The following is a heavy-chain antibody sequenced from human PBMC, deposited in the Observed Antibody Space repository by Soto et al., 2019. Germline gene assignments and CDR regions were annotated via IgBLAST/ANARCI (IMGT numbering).Heavy chain of an antibody. CDR2: IYPGDSDT. V-gene: IGHV5-51*01. D-gene: IGHD3-16*01. J-gene: IGHJ6*02. CDR3: AALGEYDSPRF. Sequence: GESLQISCKGSGYSFTSYWIGCVRQMPGKGLEWIGIIYPGDSDTRYSPSFQGQVTISADKSISTAYLQWSSLKASDTAMYYCAALGEYDSPRFWGEGTTVTVSS. CDR1: GYSFTSYW.